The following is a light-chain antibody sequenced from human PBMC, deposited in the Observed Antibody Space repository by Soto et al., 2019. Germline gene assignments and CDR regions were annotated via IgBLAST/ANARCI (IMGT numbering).Light chain of an antibody. CDR1: QSVSSN. CDR2: GAS. J-gene: IGKJ4*01. V-gene: IGKV3-15*01. CDR3: QQYNNLPRLT. Sequence: IVMTQSPATLSVSPGERATLSCRASQSVSSNLAWYQQKPGQAPSLLIYGASTRATGIPARFSGGGSVTECTLTMCSLLSEDFAGYYCQQYNNLPRLTFGGGTKVDIK.